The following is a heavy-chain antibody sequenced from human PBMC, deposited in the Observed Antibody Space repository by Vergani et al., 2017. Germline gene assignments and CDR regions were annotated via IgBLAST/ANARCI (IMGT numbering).Heavy chain of an antibody. Sequence: EVQLVESGGGLEQPGRSLRLSCAASGFTFDDYAMHWVRQAPGKGLEWVSGISWNSGSIGYADSVKGRFTISRDNAKNSLYLQMNSLRAEDTALYYCAKGPRTTSWYFDYWGQGTLVTVSS. D-gene: IGHD4-11*01. CDR3: AKGPRTTSWYFDY. CDR2: ISWNSGSI. J-gene: IGHJ4*02. V-gene: IGHV3-9*01. CDR1: GFTFDDYA.